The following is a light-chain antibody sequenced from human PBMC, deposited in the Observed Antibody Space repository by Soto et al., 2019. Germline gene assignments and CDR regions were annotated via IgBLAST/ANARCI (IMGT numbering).Light chain of an antibody. J-gene: IGLJ3*02. CDR2: DVS. V-gene: IGLV2-11*01. CDR1: SSDVGGYNY. Sequence: QSVLTQPRSVSGSPGQSVTISCTGTSSDVGGYNYVSWYQQHPGKAPKLMIYDVSKRPPGVPNRFSGSKSGNTASLAISELQAEDEADYCCCSYAGSYGVFGGGTKLTVL. CDR3: CSYAGSYGV.